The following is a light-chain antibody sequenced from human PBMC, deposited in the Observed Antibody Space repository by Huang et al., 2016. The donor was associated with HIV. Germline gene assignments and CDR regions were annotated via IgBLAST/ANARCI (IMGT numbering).Light chain of an antibody. Sequence: DIQMTQSPSTLSPSVGDGVTITCRASQSISSWLAWYQQKPGKAPKLLIYKASSLESVVPSRFSGSGSGTEFTLTISSLQPDDFATYYCQQYNSYSWTFGQGTKVEIK. J-gene: IGKJ1*01. CDR2: KAS. V-gene: IGKV1-5*03. CDR3: QQYNSYSWT. CDR1: QSISSW.